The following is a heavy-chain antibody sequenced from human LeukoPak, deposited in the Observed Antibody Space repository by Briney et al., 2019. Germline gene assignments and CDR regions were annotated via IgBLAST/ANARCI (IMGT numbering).Heavy chain of an antibody. D-gene: IGHD6-13*01. Sequence: GRSLRLSCAPFGFTSTNYAMSWVSHTPGEGLEWVSGISGNTVSTHYAGSMKGRFTISRDDSKNTLYLQRSSLRAEDTAVYSCAKAYNSGWYYFDDWGQGTLVTVSS. CDR1: GFTSTNYA. CDR3: AKAYNSGWYYFDD. CDR2: ISGNTVST. V-gene: IGHV3-23*01. J-gene: IGHJ4*02.